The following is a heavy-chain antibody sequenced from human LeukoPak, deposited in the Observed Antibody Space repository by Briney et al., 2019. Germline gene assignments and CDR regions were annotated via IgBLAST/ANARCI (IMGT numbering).Heavy chain of an antibody. CDR3: ARVDCSGDSCYSAGY. V-gene: IGHV1-18*01. CDR2: ISVDNGKT. CDR1: GYTFFYYG. Sequence: ASVKVSCKASGYTFFYYGVTWVRQVPGQGLEWMGWISVDNGKTNYAQKLQGRVTLTTDISTSTAYMELRSLRSDDTAVYYCARVDCSGDSCYSAGYWGQGALVTVSS. D-gene: IGHD2-15*01. J-gene: IGHJ4*02.